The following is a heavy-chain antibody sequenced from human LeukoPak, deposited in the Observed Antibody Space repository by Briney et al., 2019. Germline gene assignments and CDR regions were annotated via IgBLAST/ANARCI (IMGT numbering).Heavy chain of an antibody. CDR1: GFAFRSYTMN. CDR3: ARQSPGGNYLYPFDY. Sequence: GSLRLSCAASGFAFRSYTMNWVRQPPGKGLEWIGSIYKSGSTYYNPSLKSRVTISGDTSRNQFSLKLTSVTAADTAVYYCARQSPGGNYLYPFDYWGQGTLVTVSS. CDR2: IYKSGST. D-gene: IGHD4/OR15-4a*01. V-gene: IGHV4-39*01. J-gene: IGHJ4*02.